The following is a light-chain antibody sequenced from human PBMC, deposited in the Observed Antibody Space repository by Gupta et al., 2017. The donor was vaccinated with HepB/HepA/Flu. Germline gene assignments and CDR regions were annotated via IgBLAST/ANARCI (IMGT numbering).Light chain of an antibody. CDR1: SGSVSNSNH. Sequence: QTVVTQEPSFSVSPGETVTLTCGLSSGSVSNSNHAAWYQQTPGQAPRSLIYSTNSRSSGVPDRFSGSIFGNKAALTITGAQAEDESDYYCALSMTSGIWVFGGGTKLTVL. CDR3: ALSMTSGIWV. CDR2: STN. V-gene: IGLV8-61*01. J-gene: IGLJ3*02.